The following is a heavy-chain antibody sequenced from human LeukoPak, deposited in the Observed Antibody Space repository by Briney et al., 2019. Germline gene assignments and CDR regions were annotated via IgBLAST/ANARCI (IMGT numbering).Heavy chain of an antibody. Sequence: SETLSLTCAVYGGSFSGYYCSWIRQPPGKGLEWIGEINHSGSTNYNPSLKSRVTISVDTSKNQFSLKLSSVTAADTAVYYCARGKTKKPGPNYYYYYMDVWGKGTTVTVSS. D-gene: IGHD1-14*01. CDR2: INHSGST. J-gene: IGHJ6*03. CDR1: GGSFSGYY. CDR3: ARGKTKKPGPNYYYYYMDV. V-gene: IGHV4-34*01.